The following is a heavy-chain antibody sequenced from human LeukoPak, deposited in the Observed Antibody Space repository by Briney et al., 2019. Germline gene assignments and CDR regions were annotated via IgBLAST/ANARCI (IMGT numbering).Heavy chain of an antibody. V-gene: IGHV3-9*03. CDR3: VKDIRPESRTSGGYFDC. D-gene: IGHD2-15*01. Sequence: PGRSLRLSCAASGFIFDDYAMHWVRQVPGKGLECVSRINWNSKEIQYADSVKGRFTIFRDNAKKFLYLQMNSLRPEDMALYYCVKDIRPESRTSGGYFDCWGQATLVIVSS. CDR1: GFIFDDYA. CDR2: INWNSKEI. J-gene: IGHJ4*02.